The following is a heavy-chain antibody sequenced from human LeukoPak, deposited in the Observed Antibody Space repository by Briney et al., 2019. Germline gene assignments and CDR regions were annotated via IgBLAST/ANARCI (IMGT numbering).Heavy chain of an antibody. CDR3: ARAQNGDYVFDI. CDR1: GGSISSSSYY. Sequence: SETLSLTCTVSGGSISSSSYYWGWLRQPPGTGLEWIGSIYYSGSTYYNPSLKSRVTISVDTSKNQFSLKLSSVTAADTAVYYCARAQNGDYVFDIWGQGTMVTVSS. D-gene: IGHD4-17*01. CDR2: IYYSGST. V-gene: IGHV4-39*07. J-gene: IGHJ3*02.